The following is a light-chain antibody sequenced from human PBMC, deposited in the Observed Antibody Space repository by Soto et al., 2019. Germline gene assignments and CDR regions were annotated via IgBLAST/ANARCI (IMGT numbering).Light chain of an antibody. CDR2: EVN. Sequence: QSVLTQPASVSGSPGQSITISCTGASSDVGDYNYVSWYQHHPGKAPKLLIYEVNNRPSGVSDRFSGSKSGNVASLTISWLQAEDEADYYCSSYTSSSTYVFXTGTKGTVL. J-gene: IGLJ1*01. V-gene: IGLV2-14*01. CDR1: SSDVGDYNY. CDR3: SSYTSSSTYV.